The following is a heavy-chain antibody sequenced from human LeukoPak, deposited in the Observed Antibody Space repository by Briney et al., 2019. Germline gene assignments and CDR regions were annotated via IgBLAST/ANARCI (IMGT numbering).Heavy chain of an antibody. Sequence: KPSETLSLTCAVYGGSFSGYYWGWIRQPPGKGLEWIGEINHSGSTNYNPSLKSRVTISVDTSKNQFSLKLSSVTAADTAVYYCARGPRWLRSAFDIWGQGTMVTVSS. CDR2: INHSGST. CDR1: GGSFSGYY. V-gene: IGHV4-34*01. CDR3: ARGPRWLRSAFDI. D-gene: IGHD5-24*01. J-gene: IGHJ3*02.